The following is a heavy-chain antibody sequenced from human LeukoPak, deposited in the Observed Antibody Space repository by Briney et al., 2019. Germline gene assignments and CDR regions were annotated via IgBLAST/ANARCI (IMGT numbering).Heavy chain of an antibody. CDR1: GGSISSSSYY. CDR3: ATRGRNWFDP. Sequence: SETLSLTCTVSGGSISSSSYYWGWIRQPPGKGLEWIGSIYYSGSTYYDPSLKSRVTISVDTSKNQFSLRLSSVTAADTAVYYCATRGRNWFDPWGQGTLVTVSS. J-gene: IGHJ5*02. V-gene: IGHV4-39*07. CDR2: IYYSGST.